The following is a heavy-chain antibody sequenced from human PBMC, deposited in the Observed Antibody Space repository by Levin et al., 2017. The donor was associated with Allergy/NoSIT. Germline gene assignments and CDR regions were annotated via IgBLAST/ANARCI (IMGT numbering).Heavy chain of an antibody. V-gene: IGHV3-33*01. J-gene: IGHJ4*02. D-gene: IGHD6-13*01. Sequence: GESLKISCAASGFTFSNYGMHWVRQAPGKGLEWVAVIWYDGINKYYADSVKGRFSISRDNSKNTLYLQMNSLRAEDTAVYYCARFSSLSSSWLPFDYWGQGTLVTVSS. CDR3: ARFSSLSSSWLPFDY. CDR1: GFTFSNYG. CDR2: IWYDGINK.